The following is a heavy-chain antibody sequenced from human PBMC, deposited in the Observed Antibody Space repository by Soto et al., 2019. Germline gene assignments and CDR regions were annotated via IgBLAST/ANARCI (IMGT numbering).Heavy chain of an antibody. J-gene: IGHJ4*01. D-gene: IGHD5-12*01. CDR3: ASLRQDTSGLYYFDY. Sequence: GGSLRLSCAASGFTFRNYGMQWVRQAPGKGLEWVAIIWYDGSNKYYADSVQGRFTIFRDNSKNTLFLQMNSLRAEDTAVYYCASLRQDTSGLYYFDYWGHGTQVTVSS. CDR2: IWYDGSNK. CDR1: GFTFRNYG. V-gene: IGHV3-30*02.